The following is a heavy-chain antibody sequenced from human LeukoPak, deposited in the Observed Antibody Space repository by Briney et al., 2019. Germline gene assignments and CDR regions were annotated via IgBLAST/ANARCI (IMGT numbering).Heavy chain of an antibody. J-gene: IGHJ5*02. CDR1: GGTFSSYA. V-gene: IGHV1-69*05. Sequence: SVKVSCKASGGTFSSYAISWVRQAPGQGLEWMGGIIPIFGTANYAQKLQGRVTMTTDTSTSTAYMELRSLRSDDTAVYYCARGAARITGTTGCWFDPWGQGTLVTVSS. D-gene: IGHD1-7*01. CDR3: ARGAARITGTTGCWFDP. CDR2: IIPIFGTA.